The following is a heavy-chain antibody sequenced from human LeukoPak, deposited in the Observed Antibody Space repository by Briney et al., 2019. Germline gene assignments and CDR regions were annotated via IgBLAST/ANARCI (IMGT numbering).Heavy chain of an antibody. CDR2: INTGGGST. J-gene: IGHJ4*02. CDR3: AKGTAAGTSFDY. Sequence: PGGSLRLSCAASGLTFNNYAMTWVRQAPGKGLEWVSGINTGGGSTYYADSVKGRFTISRDNSKNTLYLQMNSLRAEDAAIYYYAKGTAAGTSFDYWGQGTQVIV. V-gene: IGHV3-23*01. D-gene: IGHD6-13*01. CDR1: GLTFNNYA.